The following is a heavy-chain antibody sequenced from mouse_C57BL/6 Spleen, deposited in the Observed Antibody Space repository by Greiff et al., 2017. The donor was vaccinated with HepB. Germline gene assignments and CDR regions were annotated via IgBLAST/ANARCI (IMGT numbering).Heavy chain of an antibody. V-gene: IGHV1-80*01. CDR2: IYPGDGDT. J-gene: IGHJ4*01. CDR3: ALTGTDYAMYY. Sequence: QVQLQQSGAELVKPGASVKISCKASGYAFSSYWMNWVKQRPGKGLEWIGQIYPGDGDTNYNGKFKGKATLTADKSSSTAYMQLSSLTSEDSAVYFCALTGTDYAMYYWGQVTSVTVSS. D-gene: IGHD4-1*01. CDR1: GYAFSSYW.